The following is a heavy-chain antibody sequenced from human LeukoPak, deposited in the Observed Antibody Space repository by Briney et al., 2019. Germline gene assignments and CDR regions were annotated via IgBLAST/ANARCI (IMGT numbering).Heavy chain of an antibody. V-gene: IGHV3-33*01. D-gene: IGHD3-16*01. Sequence: EGSLRLSCAASGFSFDTHGMHWVRQAPGKGLEWVAVIWYDGSKKYYADSVKGRFTISRDNSKKSLFLQMNSLRAEDTALYYCARDVFADSSGGSFDFWGQGTLVTVSS. CDR3: ARDVFADSSGGSFDF. CDR2: IWYDGSKK. J-gene: IGHJ4*02. CDR1: GFSFDTHG.